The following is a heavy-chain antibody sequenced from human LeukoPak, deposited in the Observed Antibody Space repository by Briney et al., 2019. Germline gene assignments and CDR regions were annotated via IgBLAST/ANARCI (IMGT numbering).Heavy chain of an antibody. J-gene: IGHJ6*03. CDR3: ARVVMKAFYYYYMDD. CDR1: GYTFSDYD. V-gene: IGHV1-8*01. D-gene: IGHD2-21*01. Sequence: ASVKVSCKASGYTFSDYDVNWVGQAPGQGLEWMGWMNPTSGDTGYAQKFQGRVTMTRSMSRNTAYMELSRLRSEDTAVYFCARVVMKAFYYYYMDDWGKGTTIIISS. CDR2: MNPTSGDT.